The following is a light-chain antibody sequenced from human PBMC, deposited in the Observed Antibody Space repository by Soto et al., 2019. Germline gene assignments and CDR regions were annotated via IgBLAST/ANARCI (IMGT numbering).Light chain of an antibody. V-gene: IGKV4-1*01. CDR2: WAS. CDR1: QSVLYSSNNKNY. Sequence: DIVMTQSPDSLAVSLGERATINCKSSQSVLYSSNNKNYLAWYQQKPGQPPKLLIYWASTRESGVPDRFSGSGSGTDFTLTITSLQAEDVAVYYCQLYYSTPTFGQGTKVDIK. CDR3: QLYYSTPT. J-gene: IGKJ1*01.